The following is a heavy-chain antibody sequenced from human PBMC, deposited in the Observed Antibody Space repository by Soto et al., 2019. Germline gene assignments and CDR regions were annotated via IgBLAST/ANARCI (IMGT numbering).Heavy chain of an antibody. CDR2: ISAYNGNT. D-gene: IGHD3-10*01. V-gene: IGHV1-18*01. Sequence: QVQLVQSGAEVKKPGASVKVSCKASGYTFTSYGINWVRQAPGQGLEWMGWISAYNGNTNYAQKLQGRVTMTTDTSTSTAYMELRSLRSDDTAVYYCARSMVRGVIIITNWFDPWGQGTLVTVSS. CDR3: ARSMVRGVIIITNWFDP. CDR1: GYTFTSYG. J-gene: IGHJ5*02.